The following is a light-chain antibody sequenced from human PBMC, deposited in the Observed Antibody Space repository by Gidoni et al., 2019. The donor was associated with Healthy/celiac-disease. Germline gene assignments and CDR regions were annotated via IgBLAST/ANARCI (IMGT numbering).Light chain of an antibody. Sequence: DIQMTQSPSTLSASGGDRVTITCRASQSISSRLAWYQQKPGNAPKLLIYDASSLESGVPSSFSGSGSGTEFTLTSSSLQPDDFATYYCQHYNRLWTFGQGTKVEIK. CDR3: QHYNRLWT. V-gene: IGKV1-5*01. J-gene: IGKJ1*01. CDR2: DAS. CDR1: QSISSR.